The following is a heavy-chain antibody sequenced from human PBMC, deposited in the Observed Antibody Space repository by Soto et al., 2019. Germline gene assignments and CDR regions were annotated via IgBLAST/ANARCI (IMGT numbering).Heavy chain of an antibody. CDR1: GASISGFY. CDR3: VRDGTKTLRDWFDP. CDR2: IYATGTT. V-gene: IGHV4-4*07. Sequence: SETLSLTCTVSGASISGFYWSWIRKSAWKGLEWIGRIYATGTTDYNPSLKSRVMMSVDTSKKQFSLKLRSVTAADTAVYYCVRDGTKTLRDWFDPWGQGISVTVSS. J-gene: IGHJ5*02. D-gene: IGHD1-1*01.